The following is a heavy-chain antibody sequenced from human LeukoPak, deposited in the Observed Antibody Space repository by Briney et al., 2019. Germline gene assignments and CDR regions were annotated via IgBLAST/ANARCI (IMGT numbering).Heavy chain of an antibody. CDR1: GGSFSGYY. J-gene: IGHJ4*02. CDR3: ARRRPIVGATIRYFDY. CDR2: INHSGST. D-gene: IGHD1-26*01. V-gene: IGHV4-34*01. Sequence: SETLSLTCAVYGGSFSGYYWSWIRQPPGKGLEWTGEINHSGSTNYNPSLKSRVTISVDTSKNQFSLKLSSVTAADTAVYYCARRRPIVGATIRYFDYWGQGTLVTISS.